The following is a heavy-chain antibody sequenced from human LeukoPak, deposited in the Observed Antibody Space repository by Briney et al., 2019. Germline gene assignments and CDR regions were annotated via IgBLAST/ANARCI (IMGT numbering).Heavy chain of an antibody. Sequence: PSETLSLTCTVSGGSLSSYYWSWIRQPPGKGLEWVGYIYYSGSTNYNPSLKSRVTIPVDTSKNQFSLKLSSVSAADTAVYYCARQGYCSSTSCYGFGMDVWGQGTTVTVSS. V-gene: IGHV4-59*01. CDR1: GGSLSSYY. CDR3: ARQGYCSSTSCYGFGMDV. D-gene: IGHD2-2*01. J-gene: IGHJ6*02. CDR2: IYYSGST.